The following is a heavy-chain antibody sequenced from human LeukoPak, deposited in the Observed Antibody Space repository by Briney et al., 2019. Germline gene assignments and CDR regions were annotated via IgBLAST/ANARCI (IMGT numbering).Heavy chain of an antibody. CDR2: INTRSSSS. J-gene: IGHJ4*02. D-gene: IGHD5-18*01. CDR3: ASETDTTMRD. V-gene: IGHV3-21*01. Sequence: GGSLRLSCAASGFILSIYNMIWVRQAPGKGLEWVSSINTRSSSSYYADSVKGRFTISRDNAKNALYLQMNSLRVEDSAVYYCASETDTTMRDWGQGTLVTVSS. CDR1: GFILSIYN.